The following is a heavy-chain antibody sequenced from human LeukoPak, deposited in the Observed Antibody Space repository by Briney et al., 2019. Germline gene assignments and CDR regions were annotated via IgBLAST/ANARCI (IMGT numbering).Heavy chain of an antibody. Sequence: ASVKVSCKASGYTFTSYGISWVRQAPGQGLEWMGWISAYNGNTNYAQKLQGRVTMTTDTSTSTAYMELRSLRSDDTAVYYCAGDPMAWDIVGAMVAFDIWGQGTVVTVSS. CDR3: AGDPMAWDIVGAMVAFDI. J-gene: IGHJ3*02. CDR2: ISAYNGNT. CDR1: GYTFTSYG. V-gene: IGHV1-18*01. D-gene: IGHD2-15*01.